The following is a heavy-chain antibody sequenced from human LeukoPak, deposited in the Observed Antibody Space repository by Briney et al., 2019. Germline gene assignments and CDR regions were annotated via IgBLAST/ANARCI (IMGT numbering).Heavy chain of an antibody. J-gene: IGHJ4*02. V-gene: IGHV4-39*01. CDR2: IYYSGST. Sequence: PSETLSLTCTVSGGSISSSSYYWGWIRQPPGKGLEWIGSIYYSGSTYYNPSLKSRVTISVDTSKNQFSLKLTSVTAADTAIYYCASSYFYDGNRYFDYWGQGALVTVSS. D-gene: IGHD3-22*01. CDR3: ASSYFYDGNRYFDY. CDR1: GGSISSSSYY.